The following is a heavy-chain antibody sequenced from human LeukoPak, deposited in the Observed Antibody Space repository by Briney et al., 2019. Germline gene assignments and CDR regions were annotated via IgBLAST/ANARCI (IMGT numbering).Heavy chain of an antibody. CDR1: GFTFDDYA. V-gene: IGHV3-43*02. CDR3: AKDAVSNFDY. J-gene: IGHJ4*02. D-gene: IGHD2-8*01. Sequence: PGGSLRLSCAASGFTFDDYAMHWVRQAPGKGLEWVSLISGDGGSTYYADSVKGRFTISRDNSKNSLYLQMNSLRTEDTALYYRAKDAVSNFDYWGQGTLVTVSS. CDR2: ISGDGGST.